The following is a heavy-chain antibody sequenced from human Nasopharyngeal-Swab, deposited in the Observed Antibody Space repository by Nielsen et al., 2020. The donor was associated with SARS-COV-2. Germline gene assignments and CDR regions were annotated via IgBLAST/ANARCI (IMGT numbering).Heavy chain of an antibody. J-gene: IGHJ6*03. CDR2: TYYRSMWKN. V-gene: IGHV6-1*01. CDR3: TRAFHGQDGSYLHMHV. CDR1: GDSVSDHRAT. Sequence: QTLALTRAISGDSVSDHRATWNWIRQSPSRGLEWLGRTYYRSMWKNDYLVAVKSRITINPDTSKNQFSLHLNSVTPEDTAVYYCTRAFHGQDGSYLHMHVWGKGTTVTVSS. D-gene: IGHD5-24*01.